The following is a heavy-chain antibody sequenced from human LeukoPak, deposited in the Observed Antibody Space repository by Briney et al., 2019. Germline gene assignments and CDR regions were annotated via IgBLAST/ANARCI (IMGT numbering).Heavy chain of an antibody. J-gene: IGHJ6*04. D-gene: IGHD2-2*02. CDR3: ARDPQSYTGYCGMDV. CDR2: IYYSGST. CDR1: GGSINSYY. V-gene: IGHV4-59*01. Sequence: PSETLSLTCSVSGGSINSYYWTWIRQPPGKGLEWIGYIYYSGSTNYNPSLKSRVTISVDTSKNQFSLKLSSVTAADTAVYYCARDPQSYTGYCGMDVWGKGTTVTVSS.